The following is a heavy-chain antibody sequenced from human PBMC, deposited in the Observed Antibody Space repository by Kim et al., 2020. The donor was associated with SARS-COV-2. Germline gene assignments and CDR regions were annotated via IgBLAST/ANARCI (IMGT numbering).Heavy chain of an antibody. J-gene: IGHJ5*02. CDR3: AKGGLTGPPSDWFDP. Sequence: DSVKGRFTISRDNSKNTLYLQMNSLRAEDTAVYYCAKGGLTGPPSDWFDPWGQGTLVTVSS. D-gene: IGHD1-20*01. V-gene: IGHV3-23*01.